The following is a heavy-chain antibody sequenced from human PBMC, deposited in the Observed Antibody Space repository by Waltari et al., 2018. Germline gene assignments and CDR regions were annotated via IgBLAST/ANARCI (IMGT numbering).Heavy chain of an antibody. Sequence: EVQLVESGGGLVQPGGSLRLSCAASGFTFSSYWMSWVRQAPGKGLEGVANIKQDGSEKYYVDSVKGRFTSSRDNAKNSLYLQMNSLRAEDTAVYYCARESGALWFGEFGLDYWGQGTLVTVSS. CDR1: GFTFSSYW. J-gene: IGHJ4*02. CDR2: IKQDGSEK. CDR3: ARESGALWFGEFGLDY. D-gene: IGHD3-10*01. V-gene: IGHV3-7*01.